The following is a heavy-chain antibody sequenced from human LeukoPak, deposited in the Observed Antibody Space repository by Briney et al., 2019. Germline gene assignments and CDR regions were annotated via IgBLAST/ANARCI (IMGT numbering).Heavy chain of an antibody. J-gene: IGHJ4*02. D-gene: IGHD7-27*01. CDR2: ISYDGSNK. V-gene: IGHV3-30*04. CDR3: AKGDVSVTREFDY. CDR1: GFTFSSYA. Sequence: PGRSLRLSCAASGFTFSSYAMHWVRQAPGKGLEWVAVISYDGSNKYYADSVKGRFTISRDNAKNSLYLQMNSLRAEDTAVYYCAKGDVSVTREFDYWGQGTLVTVSS.